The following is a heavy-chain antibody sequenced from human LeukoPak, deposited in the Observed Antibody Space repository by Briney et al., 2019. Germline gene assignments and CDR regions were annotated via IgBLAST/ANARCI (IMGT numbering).Heavy chain of an antibody. CDR3: ARDIVVVPAAIGYYYGIDV. Sequence: PGRSLRLSCAASGFTFSSYAMHWVRQAPGKGLEWVAVISYDGSNKYYADSVKGRFTISRDNSKNTLYLQMNSLRAEDTAVYYCARDIVVVPAAIGYYYGIDVWGQGTTVTVSS. D-gene: IGHD2-2*01. V-gene: IGHV3-30-3*01. CDR1: GFTFSSYA. J-gene: IGHJ6*02. CDR2: ISYDGSNK.